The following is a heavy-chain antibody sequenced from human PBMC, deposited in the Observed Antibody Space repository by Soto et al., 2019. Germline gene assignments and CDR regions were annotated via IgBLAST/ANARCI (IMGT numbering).Heavy chain of an antibody. CDR1: GYSFTAYG. CDR2: ISCYNGKT. J-gene: IGHJ6*02. V-gene: IGHV1-18*01. D-gene: IGHD3-3*01. CDR3: ARDAPPPELRFLEWHNYDYNGMDV. Sequence: QVQVVQSGEEVKETGASVRVSCKTSGYSFTAYGISWVRQAPGQGLEWMGWISCYNGKTKYAQKVQGRVTMTTDTCTSTAYMEVRSLRSDDTAIYYCARDAPPPELRFLEWHNYDYNGMDVWGQGTTVTVSS.